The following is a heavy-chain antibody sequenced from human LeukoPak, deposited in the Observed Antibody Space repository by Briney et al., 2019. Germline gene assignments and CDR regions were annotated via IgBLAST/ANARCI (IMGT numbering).Heavy chain of an antibody. J-gene: IGHJ4*02. CDR1: GGSISSYY. V-gene: IGHV4-59*08. D-gene: IGHD1-26*01. CDR3: ARHQGGYFYFDY. CDR2: IYYSGST. Sequence: PSETLSLTCTVSGGSISSYYLSRIRQPPGKGLEWIGYIYYSGSTKYNPSLKSRVTISVDTSKNQFSLNLSPATAADTAVYYCARHQGGYFYFDYGGQATLVTVSS.